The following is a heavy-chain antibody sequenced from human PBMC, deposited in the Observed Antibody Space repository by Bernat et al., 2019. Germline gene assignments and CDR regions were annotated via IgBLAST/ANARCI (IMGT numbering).Heavy chain of an antibody. V-gene: IGHV5-51*01. CDR1: GYIFTTYW. J-gene: IGHJ4*02. Sequence: EVQLVQSGAEVKKPGESLKISCKGSGYIFTTYWIAWVRQMPGKGLEWMGSIYPGDSDTRYSPSFQGQVTISAAKAISTAYLQWSSLKASDTAIYYCARHGPRAATNELDSWGQGTLVTVSS. CDR3: ARHGPRAATNELDS. CDR2: IYPGDSDT. D-gene: IGHD6-25*01.